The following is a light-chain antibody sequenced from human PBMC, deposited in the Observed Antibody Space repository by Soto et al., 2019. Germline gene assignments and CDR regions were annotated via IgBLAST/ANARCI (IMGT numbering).Light chain of an antibody. Sequence: AIQRTRSPSSLSASVGDRVTITCRAGQGIRNDLAWYQQKPGKAPKLLIYAASSLQSGVSSRFSGSGSGTDFTLTISSLQPEDFATYYCLQDYYYPYTFGQGTKVDIK. J-gene: IGKJ2*01. CDR3: LQDYYYPYT. CDR1: QGIRND. V-gene: IGKV1-6*01. CDR2: AAS.